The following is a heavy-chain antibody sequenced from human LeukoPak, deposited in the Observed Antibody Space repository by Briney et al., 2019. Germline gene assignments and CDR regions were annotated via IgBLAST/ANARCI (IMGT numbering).Heavy chain of an antibody. D-gene: IGHD6-19*01. CDR3: AKSWGPGLAVSYFDP. CDR2: ISYDGDNE. J-gene: IGHJ5*02. Sequence: GGSLRLSCAASGFRFSSYGMHWVRHAPGKGLQWVAFISYDGDNEFYTDSVKGRFTISRDNSKNTLYLQLDSLRREDSAVYYCAKSWGPGLAVSYFDPWGQGTLVTVSS. CDR1: GFRFSSYG. V-gene: IGHV3-30*18.